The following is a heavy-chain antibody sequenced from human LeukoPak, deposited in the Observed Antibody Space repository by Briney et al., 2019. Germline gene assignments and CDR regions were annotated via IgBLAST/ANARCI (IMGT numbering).Heavy chain of an antibody. CDR1: GFTFSSYS. CDR2: IISSSSTI. Sequence: PGGSLRLSCAASGFTFSSYSMNWVRQAPGKGLEWVSHIISSSSTIYYADSVKGRFTISRDNAKNSLYLQMNSLRGKDAAVYYCARVGVNLDVWGKGTTVTVSS. D-gene: IGHD3-3*01. V-gene: IGHV3-48*01. CDR3: ARVGVNLDV. J-gene: IGHJ6*04.